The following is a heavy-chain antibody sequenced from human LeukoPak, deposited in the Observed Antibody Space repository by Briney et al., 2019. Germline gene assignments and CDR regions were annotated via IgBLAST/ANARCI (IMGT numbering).Heavy chain of an antibody. D-gene: IGHD1-26*01. V-gene: IGHV4-59*01. Sequence: SETLSLTCTVSGGSINNYYWTWIRQPPGKGLEWIGYIYYSGSTSYNPSLKSRVTISVDTSKNQFSLKLNSVTAADTAVYYCARSSSFSGTYSAFYFDYWGQGTLVTVSS. CDR2: IYYSGST. CDR1: GGSINNYY. CDR3: ARSSSFSGTYSAFYFDY. J-gene: IGHJ4*02.